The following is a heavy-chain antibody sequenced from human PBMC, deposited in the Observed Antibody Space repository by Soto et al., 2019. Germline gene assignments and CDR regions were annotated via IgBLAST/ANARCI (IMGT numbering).Heavy chain of an antibody. CDR3: ARDESAGSSIRY. D-gene: IGHD6-13*01. J-gene: IGHJ4*02. Sequence: EVQVVESGGGLVKPGGSLRLSCTASGSPFSTYGMNWVRQAPGKGLEWVSSISNGGDYIYYADSVQGRFTISRDNAKNSVYLQMSSLRVEDTAVYFCARDESAGSSIRYWGQGALVTVSS. CDR1: GSPFSTYG. V-gene: IGHV3-21*01. CDR2: ISNGGDYI.